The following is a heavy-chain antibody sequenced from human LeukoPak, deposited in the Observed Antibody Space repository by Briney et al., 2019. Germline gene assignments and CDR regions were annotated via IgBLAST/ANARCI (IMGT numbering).Heavy chain of an antibody. J-gene: IGHJ3*02. CDR3: ARDRVNYGSAFDI. D-gene: IGHD3-10*01. CDR1: GFTFSDYY. CDR2: ISSSGSTI. V-gene: IGHV3-11*01. Sequence: GGSLRLSCAASGFTFSDYYMSWIRQAPGKGLEWVSYISSSGSTIYYADSVKGRFTISRDNAKNSLYLQMNSLSAEDTAVYYCARDRVNYGSAFDIWGQGTMVTVSS.